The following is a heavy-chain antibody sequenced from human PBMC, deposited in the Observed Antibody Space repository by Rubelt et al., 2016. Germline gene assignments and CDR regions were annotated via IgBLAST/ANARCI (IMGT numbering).Heavy chain of an antibody. V-gene: IGHV1-2*02. D-gene: IGHD1-26*01. CDR2: INPKGGGT. CDR1: GYTFTSYG. CDR3: AREGGSGSYFYY. J-gene: IGHJ4*02. Sequence: QVQLVQSGAEVKKPGASVKVSCKASGYTFTSYGISWVRQAPGQGLEWMGWINPKGGGTNYAQKFQGRVTMTRDTSIRPAYMELSRLRSDDTAVYYCAREGGSGSYFYYWGQGTLVTVSS.